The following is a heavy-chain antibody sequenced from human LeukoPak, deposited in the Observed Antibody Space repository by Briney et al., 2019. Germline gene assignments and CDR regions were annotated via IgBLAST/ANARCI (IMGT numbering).Heavy chain of an antibody. Sequence: ASVNVSCKASGYTFTSYDINWVRQAIGQGLEWMGWMNPNSDNTGYAQKFQGRVTMTRNTSISTAYMELSSLRSEDTAVYYCARGPDGYSYVDLADYWGQGTLVTVSS. CDR3: ARGPDGYSYVDLADY. D-gene: IGHD5-18*01. CDR1: GYTFTSYD. CDR2: MNPNSDNT. V-gene: IGHV1-8*01. J-gene: IGHJ4*02.